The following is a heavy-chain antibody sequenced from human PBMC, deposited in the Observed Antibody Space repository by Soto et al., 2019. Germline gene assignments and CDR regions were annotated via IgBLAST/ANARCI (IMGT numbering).Heavy chain of an antibody. V-gene: IGHV3-66*01. J-gene: IGHJ4*02. CDR2: IHSGGNT. Sequence: EVQLVESGGALVQPGGSLRLSCAVSGFSVSGTFMNWVRQATGKGLQWVAVIHSGGNTFYGDSVKGRFTISRDNSENMVYLQMTSLRGDDTAVYFCARALVTTPPRTFDYWGQGTLVTVSS. D-gene: IGHD2-21*02. CDR3: ARALVTTPPRTFDY. CDR1: GFSVSGTF.